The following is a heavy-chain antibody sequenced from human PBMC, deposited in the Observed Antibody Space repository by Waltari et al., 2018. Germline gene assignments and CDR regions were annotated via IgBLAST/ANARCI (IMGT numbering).Heavy chain of an antibody. V-gene: IGHV1-69*01. J-gene: IGHJ4*02. D-gene: IGHD3-10*01. CDR3: ARARITMVRGATPLEYFDY. CDR2: INPIFGTA. CDR1: GGPFSSYA. Sequence: QVQLVQSGAEVKKPGSSVKVSCKASGGPFSSYALRWVRQAPGQGLEWMGGINPIFGTANYAQKFQGRVTITADESTSTAYMELSSLRSEDTAVYYCARARITMVRGATPLEYFDYWGQGTLVTVSS.